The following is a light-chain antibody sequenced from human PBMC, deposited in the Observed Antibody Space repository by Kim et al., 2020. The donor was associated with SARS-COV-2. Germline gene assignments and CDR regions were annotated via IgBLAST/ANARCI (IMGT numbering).Light chain of an antibody. CDR1: QGISSY. CDR2: AAS. Sequence: DIQLTQSPSFLSASVGYRVTITCRASQGISSYLAWYQQKPGKAPKLLIYAASTLQSGVPSRFSGSGSGTEFTLTISSLQPEDFATYYCQQLRSFGQGTKLEI. CDR3: QQLRS. V-gene: IGKV1-9*01. J-gene: IGKJ2*01.